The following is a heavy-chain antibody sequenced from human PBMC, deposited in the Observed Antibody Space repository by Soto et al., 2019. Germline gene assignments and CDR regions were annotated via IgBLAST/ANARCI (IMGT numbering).Heavy chain of an antibody. CDR1: GFTFSSYG. CDR3: AKEGGVVVAARRGGVYYYGMDV. V-gene: IGHV3-30*18. CDR2: ISYDGSNK. Sequence: GGSLRLSCAASGFTFSSYGMHWVRQAPGKGLEWVAVISYDGSNKYYADSVKGRFTISRDNSKNTLYLQMNSLRAEDTAVYYCAKEGGVVVAARRGGVYYYGMDVWGQGTTVTVSS. D-gene: IGHD2-15*01. J-gene: IGHJ6*02.